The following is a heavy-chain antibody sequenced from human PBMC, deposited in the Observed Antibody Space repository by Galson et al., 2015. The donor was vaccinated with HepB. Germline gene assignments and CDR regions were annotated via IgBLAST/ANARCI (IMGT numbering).Heavy chain of an antibody. J-gene: IGHJ5*02. CDR3: ARGVGGYNPLGWFDP. CDR2: IIPIFGTA. V-gene: IGHV1-69*06. D-gene: IGHD5-24*01. CDR1: GGTFSSYA. Sequence: SVKVSCKASGGTFSSYAISWVRQAPGQGLEWMGGIIPIFGTANYAQKFQGRVTITADKSTSTAYMELSSLRSEDTAVYYCARGVGGYNPLGWFDPWGQGTLVTVSS.